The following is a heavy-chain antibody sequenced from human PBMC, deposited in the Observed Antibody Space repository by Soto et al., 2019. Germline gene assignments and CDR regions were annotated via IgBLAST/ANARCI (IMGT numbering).Heavy chain of an antibody. J-gene: IGHJ4*02. D-gene: IGHD3-3*01. V-gene: IGHV4-4*07. CDR1: VGSISNYF. Sequence: SERLSLTCTVSVGSISNYFCKWIRQPSGKGLELIGRIDNSGSTNYNPSLKSRVTMSADTSRNQFSLKLNSVTAADTAVYYCARGGQDFWSGPFDYWGQGAQVTVSS. CDR3: ARGGQDFWSGPFDY. CDR2: IDNSGST.